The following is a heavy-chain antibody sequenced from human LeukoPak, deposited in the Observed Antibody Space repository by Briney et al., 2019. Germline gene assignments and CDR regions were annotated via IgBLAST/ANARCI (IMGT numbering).Heavy chain of an antibody. V-gene: IGHV4-59*08. CDR1: GGSISSYY. Sequence: KPSETLSLTCTVSGGSISSYYWSWIRQPPGKGLEWIGYIYYSGSTNYNPSLKSRVTISVDTSKNQFSLKLSSVTAADTAVYYCASLYSSDYRGAFDIWGQGTMVTVSS. J-gene: IGHJ3*02. CDR2: IYYSGST. CDR3: ASLYSSDYRGAFDI. D-gene: IGHD3-22*01.